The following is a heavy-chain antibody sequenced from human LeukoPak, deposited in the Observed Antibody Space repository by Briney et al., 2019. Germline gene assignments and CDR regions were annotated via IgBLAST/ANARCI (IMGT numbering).Heavy chain of an antibody. CDR2: ISSSSSHI. J-gene: IGHJ4*02. D-gene: IGHD2-2*01. CDR1: GFIFSSYS. V-gene: IGHV3-21*06. Sequence: PGGSLRLSCVASGFIFSSYSMNWVRQAPGKGLQWVSSISSSSSHILYADSVKGRFTISRDNANNLLYLQMNSLRVEDTAVYYCATRYCTTTNCYALDYWGQGNLVTVSS. CDR3: ATRYCTTTNCYALDY.